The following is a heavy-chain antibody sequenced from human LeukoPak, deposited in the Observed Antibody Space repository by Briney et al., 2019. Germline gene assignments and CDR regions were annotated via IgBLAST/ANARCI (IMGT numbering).Heavy chain of an antibody. V-gene: IGHV4-39*07. Sequence: SETLSLTCTVSGGSISSSSYYWGWIRQPPGKGLEWTGSLFHSGSTYYNPSLKSRVTISVDTSKNQFSLKLSSVTAADTAVYYCAGGLYSYGYPFDYWGQGTLVTVSS. D-gene: IGHD5-18*01. CDR2: LFHSGST. CDR1: GGSISSSSYY. CDR3: AGGLYSYGYPFDY. J-gene: IGHJ4*02.